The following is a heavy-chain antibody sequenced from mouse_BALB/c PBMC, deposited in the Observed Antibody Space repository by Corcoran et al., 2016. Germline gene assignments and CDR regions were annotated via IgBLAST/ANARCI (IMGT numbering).Heavy chain of an antibody. CDR3: ATLLRPFDY. CDR1: GYSLTRGYY. Sequence: DVQLQESGPGLVKPSQSLSLTCSVTGYSLTRGYYWNWIRQFPGNKLEWMGYISYDGSNNYNPSLKNRISITRDTSKNQFFLKLNSVTTEDTATYFCATLLRPFDYWGQGTTLTVSS. CDR2: ISYDGSN. J-gene: IGHJ2*01. D-gene: IGHD1-2*01. V-gene: IGHV3-6*02.